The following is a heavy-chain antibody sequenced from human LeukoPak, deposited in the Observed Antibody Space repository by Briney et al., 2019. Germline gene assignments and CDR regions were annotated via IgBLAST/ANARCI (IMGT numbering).Heavy chain of an antibody. CDR3: ARGGCSSTSCYTDFDY. D-gene: IGHD2-2*02. CDR2: ISYDGSNK. V-gene: IGHV3-30-3*01. J-gene: IGHJ4*02. Sequence: PGGSLRLSCAASGFTSSSYAMHWVRQAPGKGLEWVVVISYDGSNKYYADSVKGRFTISRDNSKNTLYLQMNSLRAEDTAVYYCARGGCSSTSCYTDFDYWGQGTLVTVSS. CDR1: GFTSSSYA.